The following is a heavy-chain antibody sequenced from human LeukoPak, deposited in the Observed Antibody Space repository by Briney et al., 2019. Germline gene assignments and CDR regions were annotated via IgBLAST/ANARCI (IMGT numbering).Heavy chain of an antibody. D-gene: IGHD3-22*01. J-gene: IGHJ4*02. CDR2: IIPIFGTA. V-gene: IGHV1-69*05. Sequence: ASVKVSCKASGGTFSSYAISWVRQAPGQGLEWMGGIIPIFGTANYAQKFQGRVTITTDESTSTAYMELSSLRSEGTAVYYCARSPHYYDSSGYYYFDYWGQGTLVTVSS. CDR1: GGTFSSYA. CDR3: ARSPHYYDSSGYYYFDY.